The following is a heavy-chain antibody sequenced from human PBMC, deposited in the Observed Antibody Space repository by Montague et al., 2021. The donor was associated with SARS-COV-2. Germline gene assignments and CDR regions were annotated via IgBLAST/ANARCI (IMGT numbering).Heavy chain of an antibody. V-gene: IGHV4-4*02. J-gene: IGHJ4*02. Sequence: SETLSLTCGVSGDSIISTNWWSWVRQPPGKGLEWIGEIHHSGSTNYNPPLKSRVTISVDTSKNQFSLKMSSVTAVDTAVHYCARATLGITMIVVVMTAIDYYFDYWGQGTLVTVSS. D-gene: IGHD3-22*01. CDR3: ARATLGITMIVVVMTAIDYYFDY. CDR2: IHHSGST. CDR1: GDSIISTNW.